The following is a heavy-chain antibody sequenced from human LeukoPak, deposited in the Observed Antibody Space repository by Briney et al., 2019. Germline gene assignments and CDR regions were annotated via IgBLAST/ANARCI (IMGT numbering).Heavy chain of an antibody. D-gene: IGHD4-17*01. CDR1: GFTFSNYA. CDR2: ISGSSGLT. CDR3: ARRGESTGYGDYRFDY. V-gene: IGHV3-23*01. J-gene: IGHJ4*02. Sequence: GGSLRLSCAASGFTFSNYAMSWVRQAPGRGLEWVSAISGSSGLTYYADSVKGRFTISRDNSKNTLFLQMNSLRAEDTAVYYCARRGESTGYGDYRFDYRGQGTLVTVSS.